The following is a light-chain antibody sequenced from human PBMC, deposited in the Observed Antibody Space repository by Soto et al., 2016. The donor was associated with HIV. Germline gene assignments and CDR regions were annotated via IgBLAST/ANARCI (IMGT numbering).Light chain of an antibody. Sequence: AIQLTQSPSSLSASVGDRVTITCRASQGISSALAWYQQKPGKSPKLLIYEASNLESGVPSRFSGSGSETDFTLTISSLQPEDCATYYCQQFEKYPLTFGGGTKVEIK. CDR3: QQFEKYPLT. J-gene: IGKJ4*01. CDR1: QGISSA. CDR2: EAS. V-gene: IGKV1D-13*01.